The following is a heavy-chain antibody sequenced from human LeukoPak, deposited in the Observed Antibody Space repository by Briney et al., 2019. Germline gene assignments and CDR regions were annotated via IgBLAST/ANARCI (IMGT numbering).Heavy chain of an antibody. CDR1: GYSISSGYY. Sequence: SETLSLTCAVSGYSISSGYYWGWIRQPPGKGLEWIGSIYHSGSTYYNPSLKSRVTISVDTSKNQSSLKLSSVTAADTAVYYCASMYYDILTGYYGTNAFDIWGQGTMVTVSS. CDR3: ASMYYDILTGYYGTNAFDI. J-gene: IGHJ3*02. V-gene: IGHV4-38-2*01. CDR2: IYHSGST. D-gene: IGHD3-9*01.